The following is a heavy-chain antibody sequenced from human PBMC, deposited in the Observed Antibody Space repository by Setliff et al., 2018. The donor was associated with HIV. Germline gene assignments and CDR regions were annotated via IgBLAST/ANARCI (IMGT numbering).Heavy chain of an antibody. D-gene: IGHD2-8*01. J-gene: IGHJ4*02. CDR1: GYNFTNYG. Sequence: ASVKVSCKASGYNFTNYGIGWVRQAPGQGLEYLGWIGTYSGNTDYAQSVQGRVTMTRDTSTGTVYMDLRSLRSDDTAMYYCAREKYGDRFDYWGQGTLVTVS. CDR2: IGTYSGNT. CDR3: AREKYGDRFDY. V-gene: IGHV1-18*01.